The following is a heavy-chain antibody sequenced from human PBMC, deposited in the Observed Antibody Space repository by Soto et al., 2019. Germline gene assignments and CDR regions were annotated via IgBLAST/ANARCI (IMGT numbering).Heavy chain of an antibody. CDR2: ISGDSSTT. Sequence: EVQLVESGGGLVQPGGSLRLSCAASGFTFSTYSMNWVRQAPGKGLEWVSYISGDSSTTYYAGSVKGRFTISRDNAQNSLYRQMNSLRDDDTAVYYCATEDMRRAGIDSWGQGTLVTVSS. J-gene: IGHJ4*02. V-gene: IGHV3-48*02. CDR1: GFTFSTYS. D-gene: IGHD2-15*01. CDR3: ATEDMRRAGIDS.